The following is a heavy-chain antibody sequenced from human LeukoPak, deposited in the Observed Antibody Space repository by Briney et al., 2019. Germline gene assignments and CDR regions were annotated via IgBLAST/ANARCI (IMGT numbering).Heavy chain of an antibody. CDR3: AKDMRGGIQLWLRSTTSPDY. CDR2: LSYDGSNK. V-gene: IGHV3-30*18. J-gene: IGHJ4*02. D-gene: IGHD5-18*01. Sequence: GGVLGLSCAAPGFPFQRYGMPGVRQAPGKGLGGVDVLSYDGSNKYYADSVKGRFTISRDNSKNTLYLQMNSLRAEDTAVYYCAKDMRGGIQLWLRSTTSPDYWGQGTLVTVSS. CDR1: GFPFQRYG.